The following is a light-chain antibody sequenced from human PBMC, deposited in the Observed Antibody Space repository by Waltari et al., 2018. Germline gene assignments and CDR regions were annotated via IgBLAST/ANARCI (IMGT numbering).Light chain of an antibody. J-gene: IGLJ3*02. CDR3: QSADTSSTYWV. V-gene: IGLV3-25*02. CDR2: KDN. CDR1: ALPKQY. Sequence: SYELTQPPSVSVSPGQTARINCSGAALPKQYVYWYQQKPGQAPLLVIFKDNERTSGIPERISGSSSGTTVSLTISGVQAEDEADYYCQSADTSSTYWVFGGGTKLTVL.